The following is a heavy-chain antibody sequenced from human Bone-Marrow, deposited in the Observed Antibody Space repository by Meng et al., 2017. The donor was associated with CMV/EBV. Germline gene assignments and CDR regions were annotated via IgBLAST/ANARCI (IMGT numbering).Heavy chain of an antibody. CDR2: IIPIFGTA. J-gene: IGHJ6*02. Sequence: SVKVSCKASGGTFSSYAISWVRQAPGQGLEWMGGIIPIFGTANYAQKFQGRVTMTRDTSISTAYMELSRLRSDDTAVYYCAREPRIAAAGTKTGGYYYGMDVWGQGTTVTVSS. V-gene: IGHV1-69*05. CDR3: AREPRIAAAGTKTGGYYYGMDV. D-gene: IGHD6-13*01. CDR1: GGTFSSYA.